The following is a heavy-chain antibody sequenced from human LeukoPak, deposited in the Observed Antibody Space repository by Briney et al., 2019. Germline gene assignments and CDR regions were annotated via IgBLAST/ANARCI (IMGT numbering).Heavy chain of an antibody. CDR3: ARWSPSGQYNGRYYYMDV. Sequence: GGSLRLSCAASGFTFSSYGMNWVRQAPGKGLEWVSSIGTSGSYIYYTDSVKGRFTTSRDNAKNSLYLQMNSLRAEDTAVYYCARWSPSGQYNGRYYYMDVWGKGTTVTVSS. CDR2: IGTSGSYI. J-gene: IGHJ6*03. D-gene: IGHD3-10*01. CDR1: GFTFSSYG. V-gene: IGHV3-21*01.